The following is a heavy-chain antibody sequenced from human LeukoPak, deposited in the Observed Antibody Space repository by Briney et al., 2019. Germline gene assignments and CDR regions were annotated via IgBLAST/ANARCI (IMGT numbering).Heavy chain of an antibody. V-gene: IGHV4-38-2*02. CDR3: ARDRFDDSSGYYYHYYYYMDV. D-gene: IGHD3-22*01. Sequence: SETLSLTCTVSAYSISNGYYWGWIRQPPGKGLEWIGCIYYSGSTHYNPSLKSRVTISVDTSKNQFSLKLSSVTAADTAVYYCARDRFDDSSGYYYHYYYYMDVWGKGTTVTVSS. CDR2: IYYSGST. J-gene: IGHJ6*03. CDR1: AYSISNGYY.